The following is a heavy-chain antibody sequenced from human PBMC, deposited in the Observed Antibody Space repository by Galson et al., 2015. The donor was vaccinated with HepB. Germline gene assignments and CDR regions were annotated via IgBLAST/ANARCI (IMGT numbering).Heavy chain of an antibody. CDR3: ARDDSSGYYSYYGMDV. V-gene: IGHV3-66*01. D-gene: IGHD3-22*01. J-gene: IGHJ6*02. CDR2: ICSGGST. Sequence: SLRLSCAASGFTVSSNYMNWVRQAPGKGLEWVSVICSGGSTYYADSVKGRFTISRDNSKNTLYLQMNSLRAEDTAVYYCARDDSSGYYSYYGMDVWGQGTTVTVS. CDR1: GFTVSSNY.